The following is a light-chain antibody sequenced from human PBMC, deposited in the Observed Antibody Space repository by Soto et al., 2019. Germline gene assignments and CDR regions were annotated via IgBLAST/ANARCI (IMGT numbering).Light chain of an antibody. J-gene: IGKJ5*01. V-gene: IGKV3-11*01. CDR1: QSVSSS. Sequence: EIGLTQSPATLSFSPLEIATLSCRASQSVSSSLAWYQQKPGQAPRLLISDTSNRATGIPARFSGSGSGTDFTLTISSLEPEDFAVYYCQQRSNWRITFGQGTRLEIK. CDR2: DTS. CDR3: QQRSNWRIT.